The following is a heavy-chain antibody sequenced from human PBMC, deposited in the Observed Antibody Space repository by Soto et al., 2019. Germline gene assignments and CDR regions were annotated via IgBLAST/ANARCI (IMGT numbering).Heavy chain of an antibody. CDR1: GYTFTSYD. V-gene: IGHV1-8*01. Sequence: QVQLVQSGAEVKKPGASVKVSCKASGYTFTSYDINWVRQATGQGLEWMGWMNPNSGNTGYAQKFQGRVTMTRNTSISTAYMELSSLRSEDTAVYYCARDYDFWSGYYPENWFDPWGQGTLVTVSS. CDR2: MNPNSGNT. CDR3: ARDYDFWSGYYPENWFDP. J-gene: IGHJ5*02. D-gene: IGHD3-3*01.